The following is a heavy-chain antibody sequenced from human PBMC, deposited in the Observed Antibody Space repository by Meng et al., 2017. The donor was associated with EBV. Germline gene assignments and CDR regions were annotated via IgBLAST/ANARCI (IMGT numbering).Heavy chain of an antibody. Sequence: HVPLQQWGAGLLEPSETLSPACAVYGGSFSSYYWSWIRQPPGKGLEWIGEINHSGSTNYNPSLKSRVTISVDTSKNQFSLKLSSVTAADTAVYYCARGRWLQPGSYFDYWGQGTLVTVSS. D-gene: IGHD5-24*01. CDR1: GGSFSSYY. V-gene: IGHV4-34*01. CDR3: ARGRWLQPGSYFDY. J-gene: IGHJ4*02. CDR2: INHSGST.